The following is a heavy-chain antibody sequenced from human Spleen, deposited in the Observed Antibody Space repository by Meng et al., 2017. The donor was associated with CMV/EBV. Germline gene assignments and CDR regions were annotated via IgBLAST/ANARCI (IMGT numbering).Heavy chain of an antibody. D-gene: IGHD5-18*01. Sequence: GESLKISCAASGFTFSNYGMHWVRQAPGKGLEWVAFIRYDGSNKYYADFVKGRFIISRDNSKNTLYLQMTSLRVEDTAVYYCAKGGYSYGPSRHWGRGTLVTVSS. V-gene: IGHV3-30*02. J-gene: IGHJ4*02. CDR2: IRYDGSNK. CDR1: GFTFSNYG. CDR3: AKGGYSYGPSRH.